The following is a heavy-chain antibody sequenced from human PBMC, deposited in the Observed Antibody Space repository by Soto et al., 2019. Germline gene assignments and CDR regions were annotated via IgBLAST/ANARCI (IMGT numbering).Heavy chain of an antibody. CDR1: GFTFSSYA. D-gene: IGHD3-10*01. CDR2: ISGSGGST. J-gene: IGHJ3*02. CDR3: AKGNYGSYYGWDAFDI. V-gene: IGHV3-23*01. Sequence: GGSLRLSCAASGFTFSSYAMSWVRQAPGKGLEWVSAISGSGGSTYYADSVKGRFTSSRDNSKNTLYLQMNSLRAEDTAVYYCAKGNYGSYYGWDAFDIWGQGTMATVSS.